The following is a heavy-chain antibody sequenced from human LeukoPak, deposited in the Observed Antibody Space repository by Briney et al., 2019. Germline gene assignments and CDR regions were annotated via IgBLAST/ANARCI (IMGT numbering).Heavy chain of an antibody. CDR3: ARGQNYYGSGSQTFDI. Sequence: GGSLRLSCAASGFTFDDYGMSWGRQAPGKGLEWVSGTNWNGGSTGYADSVKGRFTISRDNAKNSLYLQVSSLRAEDTAWYYCARGQNYYGSGSQTFDIWGQGTMVTVSS. CDR1: GFTFDDYG. V-gene: IGHV3-20*04. D-gene: IGHD3-10*01. CDR2: TNWNGGST. J-gene: IGHJ3*02.